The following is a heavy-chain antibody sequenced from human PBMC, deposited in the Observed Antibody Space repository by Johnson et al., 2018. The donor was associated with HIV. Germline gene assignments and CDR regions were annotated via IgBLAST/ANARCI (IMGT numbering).Heavy chain of an antibody. CDR3: ANRGLLHDAFDI. J-gene: IGHJ3*02. V-gene: IGHV3-30*18. Sequence: QVQLVESGGGVVQPGRSLRLSCAASGFTFSSYGMHWVRQAPGKGLEWVAVISYDGSNKYYADSVKGRFTISRDNSKNTLYLQMNSLRAEDTAVYSCANRGLLHDAFDIWGQGTMVTVSS. CDR2: ISYDGSNK. D-gene: IGHD4-23*01. CDR1: GFTFSSYG.